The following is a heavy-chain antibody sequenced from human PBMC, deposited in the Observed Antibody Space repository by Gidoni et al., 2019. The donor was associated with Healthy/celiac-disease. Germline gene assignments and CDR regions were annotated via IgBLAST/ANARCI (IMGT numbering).Heavy chain of an antibody. Sequence: EVQLVESGGGLVQPGRSLRLSCTASGFTFGDYAMSWFRQAPGKGLEWVGFIRSKAYGGTTEYAASVKGRFTISRDDSKSIAYLQMNSLKTEDTAVYYCTRARGSGESDYWGQGTLVTVSS. V-gene: IGHV3-49*03. CDR2: IRSKAYGGTT. J-gene: IGHJ4*02. CDR3: TRARGSGESDY. CDR1: GFTFGDYA. D-gene: IGHD3-10*01.